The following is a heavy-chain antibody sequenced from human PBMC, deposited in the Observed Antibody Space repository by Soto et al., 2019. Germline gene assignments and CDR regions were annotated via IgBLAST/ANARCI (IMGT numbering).Heavy chain of an antibody. J-gene: IGHJ6*02. CDR1: GFTFSSYA. D-gene: IGHD3-22*01. V-gene: IGHV3-30-3*01. CDR3: ARGKYYYDSSGFDFYCMDV. CDR2: ISYDGSNK. Sequence: QVQLVESGGGVVQPGRSLRLSCAASGFTFSSYAMHWVRQAPGKGLEWVAVISYDGSNKYYADSVKGRFTISRDNSKNTLYLQMNSLRAEDTAVYYCARGKYYYDSSGFDFYCMDVWGQGTTVTVSS.